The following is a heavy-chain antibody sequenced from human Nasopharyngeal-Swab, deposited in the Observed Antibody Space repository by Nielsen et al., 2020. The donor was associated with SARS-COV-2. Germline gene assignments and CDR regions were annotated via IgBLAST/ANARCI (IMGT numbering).Heavy chain of an antibody. CDR1: GGSVSSESYS. V-gene: IGHV4-61*01. Sequence: LSCTVSGGSVSSESYSWTWVRQSPGKGLDWIGYIYYSGSSSYNPSLKSRVTISVDMSKNQFSLKLTSVTAADTAVYYCARDTVHYGMDVWGQGTTVTVSS. D-gene: IGHD4-11*01. CDR3: ARDTVHYGMDV. J-gene: IGHJ6*02. CDR2: IYYSGSS.